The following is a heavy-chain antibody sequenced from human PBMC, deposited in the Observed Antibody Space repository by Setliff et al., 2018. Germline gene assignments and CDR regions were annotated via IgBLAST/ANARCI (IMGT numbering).Heavy chain of an antibody. CDR1: GYSFSDFY. J-gene: IGHJ5*02. D-gene: IGHD6-25*01. CDR2: INPKSGVT. Sequence: EASVKVSCKASGYSFSDFYIHWVRQVPGRGPEWMGSINPKSGVTRYVQKFHGRVTITRDTSISTAYMELSSLRSDDTAVYYCAGDGISGLNWLDPWGQGTPVTVSS. CDR3: AGDGISGLNWLDP. V-gene: IGHV1-2*02.